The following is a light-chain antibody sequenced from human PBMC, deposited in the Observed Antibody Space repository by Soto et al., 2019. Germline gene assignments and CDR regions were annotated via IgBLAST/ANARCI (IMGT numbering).Light chain of an antibody. V-gene: IGKV3-15*01. CDR3: QQYGSSGT. Sequence: DIVMTQSPASLSVCPGEGACLXCRASQSVSSNLDWYQQTTGKTPRHLISCASTRDTGITAMFSGSGCGTEFIITISRLEPEDFAVYDCQQYGSSGTFGQGTKVDIK. CDR2: CAS. CDR1: QSVSSN. J-gene: IGKJ1*01.